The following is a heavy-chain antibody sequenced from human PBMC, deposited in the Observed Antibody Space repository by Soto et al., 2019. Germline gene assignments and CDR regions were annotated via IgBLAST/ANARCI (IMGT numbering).Heavy chain of an antibody. Sequence: EVQLVESGGGLAKPGGSLRLSCTGSGFTFTKTGLHWVRQAPGKGLEWVGRVKSKTAGGATDYGEPVKGRFTVSRDDSNTTWSLQMSSLKAEDTALYYCNTVLGRAFGILGQGTVVPGSS. V-gene: IGHV3-15*01. J-gene: IGHJ3*02. CDR1: GFTFTKTG. CDR3: NTVLGRAFGI. CDR2: VKSKTAGGAT. D-gene: IGHD3-16*01.